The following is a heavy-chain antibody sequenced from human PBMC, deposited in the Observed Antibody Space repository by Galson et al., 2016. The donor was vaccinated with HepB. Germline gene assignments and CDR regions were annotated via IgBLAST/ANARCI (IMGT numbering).Heavy chain of an antibody. J-gene: IGHJ4*02. D-gene: IGHD6-19*01. CDR1: GFSLSDYY. Sequence: SLRLSCAASGFSLSDYYMSWIRQAPGKGLEWVSYIGSIGSTITIHYADSVKGRFTISRDNAKNSLYLQMNSLRAEDTAVYYCARLSWQWLVPIFDYWGQGTLVTVSS. V-gene: IGHV3-11*01. CDR2: IGSIGSTI. CDR3: ARLSWQWLVPIFDY.